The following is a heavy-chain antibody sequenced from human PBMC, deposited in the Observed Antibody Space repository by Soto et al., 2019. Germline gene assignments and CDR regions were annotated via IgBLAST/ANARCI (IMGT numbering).Heavy chain of an antibody. CDR1: GFTFTSYW. J-gene: IGHJ4*02. Sequence: PGGSLRLSCEVSGFTFTSYWMSWVRQAPGKGLEWVANIKQDGSQQNYVDSVKGRFTISRDNAKKLLYLQMINLRAEDTALYYFVRGTDYVYGFDHWGPGILVTVS. CDR3: VRGTDYVYGFDH. V-gene: IGHV3-7*01. D-gene: IGHD4-17*01. CDR2: IKQDGSQQ.